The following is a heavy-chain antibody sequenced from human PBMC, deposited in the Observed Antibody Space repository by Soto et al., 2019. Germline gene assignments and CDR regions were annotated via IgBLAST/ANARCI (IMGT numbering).Heavy chain of an antibody. CDR2: IIPILGIA. CDR3: ARGGLQFVTWLDP. CDR1: GGTFSSYT. Sequence: QVQLVQSGAEVKKPGSSVKVSCKASGGTFSSYTISWVRQAPGQGLEWMGRIIPILGIANYAQKFQGRVTITADKSTSTAYMELSSLRSEDTAVYYCARGGLQFVTWLDPWGQGTLVTVSS. D-gene: IGHD5-12*01. J-gene: IGHJ5*02. V-gene: IGHV1-69*02.